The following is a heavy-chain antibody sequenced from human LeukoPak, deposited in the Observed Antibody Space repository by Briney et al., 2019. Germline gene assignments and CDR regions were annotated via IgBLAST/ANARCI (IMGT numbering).Heavy chain of an antibody. CDR2: IGGSGAYT. CDR3: GYCSGGTCYSHAFEI. D-gene: IGHD2-15*01. CDR1: GFTFSSYA. Sequence: GGSLRLSCAASGFTFSSYAMSWVRQAPGKGLEWVSAIGGSGAYTFYADSVKGRFTISRDNSKNTLYLQMNSLRAGDTAIYYCGYCSGGTCYSHAFEIWGQGTMVTVSS. J-gene: IGHJ3*02. V-gene: IGHV3-23*01.